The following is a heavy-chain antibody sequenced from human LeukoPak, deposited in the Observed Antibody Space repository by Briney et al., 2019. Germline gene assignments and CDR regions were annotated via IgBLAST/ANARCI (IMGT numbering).Heavy chain of an antibody. J-gene: IGHJ4*02. V-gene: IGHV3-23*01. CDR1: GFTFSSYA. CDR3: GKDLLGSGSSRFDY. CDR2: IGGSTGST. D-gene: IGHD3-10*01. Sequence: GGSLRLSCAASGFTFSSYAMNWVRQAPGKGLEWVSAIGGSTGSTYYADSVKGRFTISRDNSKNTLYLQMNNLRDEDTAVYYCGKDLLGSGSSRFDYWGQGTLVTVSS.